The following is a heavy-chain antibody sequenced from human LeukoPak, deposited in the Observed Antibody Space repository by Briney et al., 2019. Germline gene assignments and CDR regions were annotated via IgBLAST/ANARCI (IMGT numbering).Heavy chain of an antibody. CDR3: ARPYYDTLNGHYRFDP. D-gene: IGHD3-9*01. V-gene: IGHV4-38-2*01. J-gene: IGHJ5*02. CDR2: LSHSGRA. CDR1: GYSISSGYC. Sequence: PSETLSLTCGVSGYSISSGYCWGWIRPPPGKGLEWLGGLSHSGRAYYSPSLQRRLTILRDTHKNLFSLNLSSVTAADTAVYFCARPYYDTLNGHYRFDPWGQGTLVTVSS.